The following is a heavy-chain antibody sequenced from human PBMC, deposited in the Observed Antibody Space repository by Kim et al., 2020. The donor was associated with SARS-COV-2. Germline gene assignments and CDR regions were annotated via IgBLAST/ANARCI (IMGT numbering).Heavy chain of an antibody. CDR3: TKGPYTGSPVWFDP. D-gene: IGHD1-26*01. V-gene: IGHV3-23*01. Sequence: GGSLRLSCAASGFTFSSYAMGWVRQAPGKGLEWVSAISGSGTSKYYADSVKGRFSISRDNSKSTLFLQMTTLRADDTAVYYCTKGPYTGSPVWFDPWGQGTLVTVSS. CDR2: ISGSGTSK. CDR1: GFTFSSYA. J-gene: IGHJ5*02.